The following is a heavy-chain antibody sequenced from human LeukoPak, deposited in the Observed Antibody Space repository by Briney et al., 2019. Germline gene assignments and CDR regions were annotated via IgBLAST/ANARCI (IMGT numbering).Heavy chain of an antibody. CDR1: GGTFSSYA. V-gene: IGHV1-69*06. D-gene: IGHD6-6*01. CDR3: ARRIAAKNWFDP. CDR2: IIPIFGTA. Sequence: SVKVSCKASGGTFSSYAISWVRQAPGQGLEWMGGIIPIFGTANYAQKFQGRVTITADKSTSTAYMKLSSLRSEDTAVYYCARRIAAKNWFDPWGQGTLVTVSS. J-gene: IGHJ5*02.